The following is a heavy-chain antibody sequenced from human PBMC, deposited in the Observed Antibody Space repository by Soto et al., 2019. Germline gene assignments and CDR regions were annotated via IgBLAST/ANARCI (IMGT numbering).Heavy chain of an antibody. CDR3: VRAGTAYQLAY. J-gene: IGHJ4*02. Sequence: PVGSMRLSCAAAGVTFSDHYMDWVRQASGKGLEWVGRIRNKANSYTAEYAASVKGRFTISRDDSKNSLYLQMNGLKIEDTALYYYVRAGTAYQLAYWGQGTLVTVSS. CDR2: IRNKANSYTA. D-gene: IGHD3-9*01. CDR1: GVTFSDHY. V-gene: IGHV3-72*01.